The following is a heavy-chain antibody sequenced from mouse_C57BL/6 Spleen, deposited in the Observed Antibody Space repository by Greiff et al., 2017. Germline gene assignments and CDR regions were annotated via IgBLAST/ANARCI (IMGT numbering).Heavy chain of an antibody. Sequence: EVQGVESGGGLVKPGGSLKLSCAASGFTFSDYGMHWVRQAPEKGLEWVAYISSGSSTIYYADTVKGRFSISRDNAKNTLFLQMTSLRSEDTAMYYGARYPYYYGSSYWYFDVWGTGTTVTVSS. V-gene: IGHV5-17*01. J-gene: IGHJ1*03. CDR1: GFTFSDYG. D-gene: IGHD1-1*01. CDR3: ARYPYYYGSSYWYFDV. CDR2: ISSGSSTI.